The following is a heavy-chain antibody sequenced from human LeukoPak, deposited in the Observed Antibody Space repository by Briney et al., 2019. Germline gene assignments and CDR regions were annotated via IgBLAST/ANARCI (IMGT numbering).Heavy chain of an antibody. Sequence: SQTLSLTCSVSGGSISSYYWSWIRQPPGKGLEWIGSIFYSGSSYYNPSLKSRVSISIDISKNQFSLNLSSVTAADTAVYYCARDRSGYSYSQCFNMWGQGTMVTVSP. CDR3: ARDRSGYSYSQCFNM. D-gene: IGHD5-18*01. V-gene: IGHV4-59*12. CDR2: IFYSGSS. CDR1: GGSISSYY. J-gene: IGHJ3*02.